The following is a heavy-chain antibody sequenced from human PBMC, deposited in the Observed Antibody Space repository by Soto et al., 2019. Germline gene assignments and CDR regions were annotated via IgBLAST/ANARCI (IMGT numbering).Heavy chain of an antibody. CDR1: GDSVSSNSAA. Sequence: SQTLSLTCAISGDSVSSNSAAWNWIRQSPSRGLEWLGRTYYRSKWYNDYAVSVKSRITINPDTSKNQFSLQLNSVTPEDTAVYYCARAGAGYSSGWYSSLDYYYGMVVWGQEATVTVSS. D-gene: IGHD6-19*01. J-gene: IGHJ6*02. CDR3: ARAGAGYSSGWYSSLDYYYGMVV. V-gene: IGHV6-1*01. CDR2: TYYRSKWYN.